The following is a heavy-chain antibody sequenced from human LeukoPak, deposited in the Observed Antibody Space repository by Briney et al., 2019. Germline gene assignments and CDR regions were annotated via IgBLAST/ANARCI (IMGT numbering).Heavy chain of an antibody. Sequence: RSLRLFCTVSVFTFGDYAMSWVRQAPGKGLEWVGFIRSKAYGVTTEYAASVKGRFTISRDDSKSTAYLQMNSLKTEGTAVYYCTRRWFGESRFDYWGQGTLVTVSS. CDR3: TRRWFGESRFDY. CDR1: VFTFGDYA. CDR2: IRSKAYGVTT. V-gene: IGHV3-49*04. D-gene: IGHD3-10*01. J-gene: IGHJ4*02.